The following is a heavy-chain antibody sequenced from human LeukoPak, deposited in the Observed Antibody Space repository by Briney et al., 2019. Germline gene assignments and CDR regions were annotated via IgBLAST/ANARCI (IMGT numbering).Heavy chain of an antibody. J-gene: IGHJ4*02. V-gene: IGHV3-7*05. CDR1: GFTLSSFW. Sequence: PGGSLRLSCAASGFTLSSFWMSWVRQAPGKGLEWVANIKQDGNEKYYADSVKGRFTISRDNAKNSLYLQMNSPRAEDTAVYYCATIKVRANNYDTDGFEYWGQGTLVTVSS. CDR2: IKQDGNEK. CDR3: ATIKVRANNYDTDGFEY. D-gene: IGHD3-10*01.